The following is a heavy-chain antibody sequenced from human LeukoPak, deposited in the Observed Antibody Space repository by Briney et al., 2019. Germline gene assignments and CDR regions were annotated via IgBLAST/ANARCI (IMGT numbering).Heavy chain of an antibody. CDR3: ARDPSGLIVGATRAGYYYYMDV. V-gene: IGHV1-46*01. CDR2: INPSGGST. J-gene: IGHJ6*03. CDR1: GYTFTSYY. D-gene: IGHD1-26*01. Sequence: ASVKISCKASGYTFTSYYMHWVRQAPGQGLEWMGIINPSGGSTSYAQKFQGRVTTTRDMSTSTVYMELSSLRSEDTAVYYCARDPSGLIVGATRAGYYYYMDVWGKGTTVTVSS.